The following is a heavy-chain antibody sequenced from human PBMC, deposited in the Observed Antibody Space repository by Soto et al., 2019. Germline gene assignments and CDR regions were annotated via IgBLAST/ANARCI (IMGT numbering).Heavy chain of an antibody. CDR3: VRDQWYALDI. V-gene: IGHV3-48*01. CDR1: GFTFSSYS. D-gene: IGHD2-8*01. Sequence: GGSLRLSCAASGFTFSSYSMNWVRQAPGRGLEWVSYISRSTMLYADSVKGRFTISRDNARNALYLQMNSLRAEDTAVYYCVRDQWYALDIWGQGTMVTVSS. J-gene: IGHJ3*02. CDR2: ISRSTM.